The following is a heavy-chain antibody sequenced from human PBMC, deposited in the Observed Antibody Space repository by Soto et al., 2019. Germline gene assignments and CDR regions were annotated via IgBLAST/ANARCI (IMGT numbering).Heavy chain of an antibody. CDR2: IIPILGIA. J-gene: IGHJ6*02. D-gene: IGHD6-13*01. Sequence: ASVKVSCKASGGTFSSYTISWVRQAPGQGLEWMGRIIPILGIANYAQKFQGRVTITADKSTSTAYMELSSLRSEDTAVYYCARYSSSMGYYYYGMDVWGQGTTVTSP. CDR1: GGTFSSYT. CDR3: ARYSSSMGYYYYGMDV. V-gene: IGHV1-69*02.